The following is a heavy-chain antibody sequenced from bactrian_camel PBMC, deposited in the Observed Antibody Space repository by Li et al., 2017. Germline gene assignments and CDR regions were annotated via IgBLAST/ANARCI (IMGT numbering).Heavy chain of an antibody. J-gene: IGHJ4*01. CDR1: EYTYRGYC. D-gene: IGHD6*01. CDR3: AAKSPGGGWYSPGSYNY. CDR2: IKTGGGNT. Sequence: DVQLVESGGGSVQAGGSLRLSCAASEYTYRGYCMGWFRQAPGKEREGVAAIKTGGGNTWYVDSVKGRFTISQDNAKNTVYLQMNNLKPEDTAMYYCAAKSPGGGWYSPGSYNYWGQGTQVTVS. V-gene: IGHV3S40*01.